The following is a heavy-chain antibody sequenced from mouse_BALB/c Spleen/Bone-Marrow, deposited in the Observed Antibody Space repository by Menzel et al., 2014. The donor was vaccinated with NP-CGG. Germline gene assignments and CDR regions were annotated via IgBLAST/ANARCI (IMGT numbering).Heavy chain of an antibody. D-gene: IGHD2-9*01. J-gene: IGHJ3*01. Sequence: VQLQQSGPELVKPGASVKMSCKASGYTFTNYVMHWVKQKPGQGLEWIGYINPYNDGTKYNEKFKGKATLTSDKSSSTAYMDLSSLTSEDSAVYYCARAYYGYDGTSSWFAYWGQGTLVTVSA. CDR3: ARAYYGYDGTSSWFAY. V-gene: IGHV1-14*01. CDR2: INPYNDGT. CDR1: GYTFTNYV.